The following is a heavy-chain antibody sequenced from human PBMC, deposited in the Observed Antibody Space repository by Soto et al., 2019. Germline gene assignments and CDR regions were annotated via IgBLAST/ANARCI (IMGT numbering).Heavy chain of an antibody. CDR3: ARALTMIVVVITDYGMAV. V-gene: IGHV1-69*13. J-gene: IGHJ6*02. CDR2: IIPIFGTA. CDR1: GGTFSSYA. D-gene: IGHD3-22*01. Sequence: SVKVSCKASGGTFSSYAISWVRQAPGQGLEWMGGIIPIFGTANYAQKFQGRVTITADESTSTAYMELSSLRSEDTAVYYCARALTMIVVVITDYGMAVWGQGTTVTVSS.